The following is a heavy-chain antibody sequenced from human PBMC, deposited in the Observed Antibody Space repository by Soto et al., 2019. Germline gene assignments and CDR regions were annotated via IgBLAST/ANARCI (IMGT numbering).Heavy chain of an antibody. CDR3: AKVSELELRRSDFDY. V-gene: IGHV3-23*01. CDR1: GFTFSSYA. J-gene: IGHJ4*02. CDR2: ISGSGGST. Sequence: GGSLRLSCAASGFTFSSYATSWVRQAPGKGLEWVSAISGSGGSTYYADSVKGRFTISRDNSKNTLYLQMNSLRAEDTAVYYCAKVSELELRRSDFDYWGQGTLVTVSS. D-gene: IGHD1-7*01.